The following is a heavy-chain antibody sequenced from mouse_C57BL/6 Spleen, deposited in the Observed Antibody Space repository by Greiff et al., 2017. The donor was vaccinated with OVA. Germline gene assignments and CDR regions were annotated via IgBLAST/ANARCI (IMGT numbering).Heavy chain of an antibody. D-gene: IGHD1-1*01. CDR1: GYTFTEYT. J-gene: IGHJ1*03. Sequence: LVESGAELVKPGASVKLSCKASGYTFTEYTIHWVKQRSGQGLEWIGWFYPGSGSIKYNEKFKDKATLTADKSSSTVYMELSRLTSEDSAVYFCARHEDNYGSSYWYFDVWGTGTTVTVSS. V-gene: IGHV1-62-2*01. CDR3: ARHEDNYGSSYWYFDV. CDR2: FYPGSGSI.